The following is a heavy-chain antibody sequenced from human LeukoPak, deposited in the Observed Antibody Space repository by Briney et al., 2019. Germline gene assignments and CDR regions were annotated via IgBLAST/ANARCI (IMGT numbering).Heavy chain of an antibody. J-gene: IGHJ6*02. CDR2: ISYDESKK. V-gene: IGHV3-30-3*01. CDR3: TRDSHYDYVWGSYRDYYYYGMDV. Sequence: GGSLRLSCAASGFTFSDYGIHWVRQAPGKGLEWVAVISYDESKKYYADSVKGRFTISRDNSKNTLYLLMNSLRTEDTAVYYCTRDSHYDYVWGSYRDYYYYGMDVWGQGTTVTVSS. CDR1: GFTFSDYG. D-gene: IGHD3-16*01.